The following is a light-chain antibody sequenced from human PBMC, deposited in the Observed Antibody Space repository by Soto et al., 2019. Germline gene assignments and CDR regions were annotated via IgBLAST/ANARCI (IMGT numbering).Light chain of an antibody. CDR3: SSYTGSSTVVV. Sequence: QSALTQPPSVSGSPGQSVTISCTGTSSDVGRYNHVSWYQQPPGTAPKLIIYDVNNRPSGVPDRFSGSTSGTTASLTISGLQADDEADYYCSSYTGSSTVVVFGGGTKLTVL. V-gene: IGLV2-18*02. CDR2: DVN. J-gene: IGLJ2*01. CDR1: SSDVGRYNH.